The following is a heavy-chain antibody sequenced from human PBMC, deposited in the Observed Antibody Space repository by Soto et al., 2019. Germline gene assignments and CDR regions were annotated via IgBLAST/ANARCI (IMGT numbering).Heavy chain of an antibody. CDR2: IWYDGSNK. CDR3: ARDRRFLEWLDY. J-gene: IGHJ4*02. D-gene: IGHD3-3*01. Sequence: QMHLVESGVGVVQPGRSLTLSCVASGFTFTSYGIHWVRQAPGKGLAWVAVIWYDGSNKYYGDSVKGRFSISRDNSKNTVYLQMNSLRAEDTAVYYCARDRRFLEWLDYWCQGTLVSVSS. CDR1: GFTFTSYG. V-gene: IGHV3-33*01.